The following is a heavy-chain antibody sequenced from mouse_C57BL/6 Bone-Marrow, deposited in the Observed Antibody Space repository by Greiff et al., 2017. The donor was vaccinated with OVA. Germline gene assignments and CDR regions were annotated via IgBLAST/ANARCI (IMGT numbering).Heavy chain of an antibody. Sequence: QVQLQQPGTELVKPGASVKLSCKASGYTFTSYWMHWVKQRPGQGLEWIGNINPSNGGTNYNEKFKSKATLTVDKSSSTAYMQLISLTSEDSAVYYCASLLTTVARPWFAYWGQGTLVTVSA. CDR1: GYTFTSYW. J-gene: IGHJ3*01. CDR2: INPSNGGT. CDR3: ASLLTTVARPWFAY. V-gene: IGHV1-53*01. D-gene: IGHD1-1*01.